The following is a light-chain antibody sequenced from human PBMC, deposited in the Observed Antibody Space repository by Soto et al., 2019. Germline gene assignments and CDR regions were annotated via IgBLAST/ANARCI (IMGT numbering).Light chain of an antibody. CDR2: DAS. CDR3: QQYGSSPST. V-gene: IGKV3-20*01. J-gene: IGKJ3*01. CDR1: QSVSGSY. Sequence: IVLTQSPGTLSLSPGEGATLSCRASQSVSGSYLAWYQQRPGQAPRLVIYDASRSATGIPDRFSGSGSGTDFTRTIRRLEPEDFAIYYCQQYGSSPSTFGPGTNVDIK.